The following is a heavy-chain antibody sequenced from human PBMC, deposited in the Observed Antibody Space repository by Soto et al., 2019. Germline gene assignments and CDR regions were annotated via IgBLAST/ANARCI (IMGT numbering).Heavy chain of an antibody. CDR2: IYPADSDA. Sequence: PGESLKISCKASGYSFNSYWIGWVRQMPGKGLEWMGIIYPADSDARYSPSFQGQVTISADKSISTAYLQWSSLKASDTAMYYCARPHTYYYDSSGSLHDAFDIWGQGTLVTVSS. D-gene: IGHD3-22*01. J-gene: IGHJ3*02. V-gene: IGHV5-51*01. CDR3: ARPHTYYYDSSGSLHDAFDI. CDR1: GYSFNSYW.